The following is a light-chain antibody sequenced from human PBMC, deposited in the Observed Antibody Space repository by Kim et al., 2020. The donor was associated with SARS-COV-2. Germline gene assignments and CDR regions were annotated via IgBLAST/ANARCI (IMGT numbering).Light chain of an antibody. Sequence: ELTQDPAVSVALGQTVRITCQGDSLRSYYATWYQQKPGQAPILVIYGKNNRPSGIPDRFSGSSSGNTASLTITGTQAGDEADYYCNSRDSNDNVLFGGGTKVTVL. CDR3: NSRDSNDNVL. J-gene: IGLJ2*01. CDR1: SLRSYY. CDR2: GKN. V-gene: IGLV3-19*01.